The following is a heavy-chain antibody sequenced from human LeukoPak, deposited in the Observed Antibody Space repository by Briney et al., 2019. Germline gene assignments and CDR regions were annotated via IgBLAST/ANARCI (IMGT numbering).Heavy chain of an antibody. J-gene: IGHJ4*02. CDR1: GFTITNYA. CDR3: ARAGPNDHRFDY. Sequence: GRSLRLSCAASGFTITNYAIHWVRQAPGKGLEWVAVISYHGSSQYYADSVKGRFTISRDTLKNTVFLQMFSLRPEDTAIYYCARAGPNDHRFDYWGQGTLVTVSS. V-gene: IGHV3-30-3*01. D-gene: IGHD1-1*01. CDR2: ISYHGSSQ.